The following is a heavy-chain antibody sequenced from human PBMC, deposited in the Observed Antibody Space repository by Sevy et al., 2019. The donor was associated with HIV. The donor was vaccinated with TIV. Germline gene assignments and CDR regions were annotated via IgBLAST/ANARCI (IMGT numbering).Heavy chain of an antibody. Sequence: GGSLRLSCAASGFTFSSYSMNWVRQAPGKGLEWVSSISSSSSYIYYADSVKGRFTISRDNAKNSLYLQMNSLRAEDXXXXXXXXXXXXXXXXXXXXXXXXXXXYYGMDVWGQGTTVTVSS. CDR1: GFTFSSYS. CDR3: XXXXXXXXXXXXXXXXXXXXXYYGMDV. CDR2: ISSSSSYI. J-gene: IGHJ6*02. V-gene: IGHV3-21*01.